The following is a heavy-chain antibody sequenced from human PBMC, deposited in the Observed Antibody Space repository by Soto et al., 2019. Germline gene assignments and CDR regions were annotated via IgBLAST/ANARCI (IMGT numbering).Heavy chain of an antibody. D-gene: IGHD3-9*01. CDR2: ISAYNGNT. CDR1: GYTFTSYG. Sequence: GASVKVSCKASGYTFTSYGISWVRQAPGQGLEWMGWISAYNGNTNYAQKLQGRVTMTTDTSTSTAYMELRSLRSDDTAVYYCARDSLSDYDILTGYYDDAFDSWGQGTMVTVSS. J-gene: IGHJ3*02. CDR3: ARDSLSDYDILTGYYDDAFDS. V-gene: IGHV1-18*01.